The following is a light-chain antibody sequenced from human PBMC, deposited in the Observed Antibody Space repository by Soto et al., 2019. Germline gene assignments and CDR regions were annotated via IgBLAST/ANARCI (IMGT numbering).Light chain of an antibody. CDR1: QSVPSNY. V-gene: IGKV3-20*01. CDR3: QQYGSSYT. J-gene: IGKJ2*01. Sequence: IVLTQSPGTLSLSPGERATLSCRASQSVPSNYLAWYRQKPGQAPRLLIYNASSRATGIPDRFSGSGSGTDFTLTISRLEPEDFAVYYCQQYGSSYTFGQGTNLDIK. CDR2: NAS.